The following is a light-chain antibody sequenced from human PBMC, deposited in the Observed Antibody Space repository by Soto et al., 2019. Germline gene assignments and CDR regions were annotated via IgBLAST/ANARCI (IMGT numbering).Light chain of an antibody. CDR3: QQLNSYPLT. Sequence: DLQLTQSPSFLSTSIGDRVTITCRASQGIRSNLAWYQQKPGKAPKLLIYAASTLQSGVPTRFSGSGSGTEFTLTISSLQPEDFASYYCQQLNSYPLTVDGGTKVEI. J-gene: IGKJ4*01. CDR1: QGIRSN. V-gene: IGKV1-9*01. CDR2: AAS.